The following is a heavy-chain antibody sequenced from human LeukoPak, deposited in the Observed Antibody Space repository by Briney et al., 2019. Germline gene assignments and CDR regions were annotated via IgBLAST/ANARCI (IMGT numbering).Heavy chain of an antibody. Sequence: SETLSLTCAVYGGSFSGYYWSWIRQPPGKGLEWIGEINHSGSTNYNPSLKSRVTISVDTSKNQFSLKLSSVTAANTAVYYCARDRIAYCGGDCHYFDYWGQGTLVTVSS. CDR2: INHSGST. CDR1: GGSFSGYY. D-gene: IGHD2-21*02. J-gene: IGHJ4*02. V-gene: IGHV4-34*01. CDR3: ARDRIAYCGGDCHYFDY.